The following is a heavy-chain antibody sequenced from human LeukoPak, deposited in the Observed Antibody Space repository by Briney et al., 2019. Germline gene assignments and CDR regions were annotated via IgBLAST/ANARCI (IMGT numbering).Heavy chain of an antibody. V-gene: IGHV3-30*18. CDR3: AKDWKPVGLYDLDY. CDR2: TSYDGSDK. J-gene: IGHJ4*02. D-gene: IGHD5/OR15-5a*01. Sequence: PGGSLRLSCAASGFSFSRYGMHWVRQAPGKGLEWVAVTSYDGSDKYYSDSVKGRFTISRDNSKNTLYLQMNSLRAEDTAVYYCAKDWKPVGLYDLDYWGQGTLVTVSS. CDR1: GFSFSRYG.